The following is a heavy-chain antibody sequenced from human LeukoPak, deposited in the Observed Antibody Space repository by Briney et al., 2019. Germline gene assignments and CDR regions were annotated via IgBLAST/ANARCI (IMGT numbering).Heavy chain of an antibody. CDR1: GYTLTELS. V-gene: IGHV1-24*01. CDR2: FDPEDGET. CDR3: ATAYRLLLKIGDAFDI. Sequence: ASVKVSCKASGYTLTELSMHWVRQAPGKGLEWMGGFDPEDGETIYAQKFQGRVTMTEATSTDTAYMELSSLRSEDTAVYYCATAYRLLLKIGDAFDIWGQGTMVTVSS. D-gene: IGHD3-22*01. J-gene: IGHJ3*02.